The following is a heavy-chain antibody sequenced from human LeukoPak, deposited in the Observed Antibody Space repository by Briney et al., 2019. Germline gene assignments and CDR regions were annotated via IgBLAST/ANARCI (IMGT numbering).Heavy chain of an antibody. J-gene: IGHJ4*02. CDR1: GGTISSNW. Sequence: GGSLRLSCAGSGGTISSNWMSGGCQAPGKGLEWVANIKQDGTEKYYLDSVKGRFIISRDNAKNSLYLQMNSLRVEDTAAYYCARDSDYNDYDWGQGTLVTVSS. D-gene: IGHD4-11*01. V-gene: IGHV3-7*01. CDR2: IKQDGTEK. CDR3: ARDSDYNDYD.